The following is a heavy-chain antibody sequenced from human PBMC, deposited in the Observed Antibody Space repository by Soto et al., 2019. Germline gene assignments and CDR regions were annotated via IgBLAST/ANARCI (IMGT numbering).Heavy chain of an antibody. V-gene: IGHV1-3*01. J-gene: IGHJ5*02. CDR3: ARDWQYDFWSGSLWFDP. CDR2: INAGNGNT. Sequence: EASVKVSCKASGYTFTSYAMHWVRQAPGQRLEWMGWINAGNGNTKYSQKFQGRVTITRDTSASTAYMELSSLRSEDTAVYYCARDWQYDFWSGSLWFDPWGQGTLVTVSS. D-gene: IGHD3-3*01. CDR1: GYTFTSYA.